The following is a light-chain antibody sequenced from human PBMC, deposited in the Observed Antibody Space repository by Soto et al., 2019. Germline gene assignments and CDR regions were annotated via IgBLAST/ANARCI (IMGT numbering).Light chain of an antibody. J-gene: IGKJ3*01. CDR1: QSVSSN. V-gene: IGKV3-15*01. CDR3: QQYYSSPLT. CDR2: GAS. Sequence: EIVMTQSPATLSVSPGERATLSCRASQSVSSNLAWYQQKPGQAPRLLIYGASTRATGIPARFSGSGSGTEFTLTISSLQSEDVAVYYCQQYYSSPLTFGPGTKVDI.